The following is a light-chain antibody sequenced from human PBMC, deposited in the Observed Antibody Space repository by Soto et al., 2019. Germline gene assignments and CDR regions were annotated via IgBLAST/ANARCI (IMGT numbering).Light chain of an antibody. J-gene: IGKJ1*01. CDR2: GAS. V-gene: IGKV3-20*01. CDR1: QSVSSIY. Sequence: EIVLTQSPGTLSLSPGDRATLSCRASQSVSSIYLAWYQQKPGQAPSLLIYGASSRATGIPDRFSGSGSGTDFTLTISRLESEDFAVYYCQQYDGSPWTFGQGNKVEIK. CDR3: QQYDGSPWT.